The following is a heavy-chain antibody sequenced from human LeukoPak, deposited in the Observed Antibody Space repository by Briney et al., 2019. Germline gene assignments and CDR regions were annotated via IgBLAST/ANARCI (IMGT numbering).Heavy chain of an antibody. CDR1: GYTLTELS. CDR2: FDPEDGET. V-gene: IGHV1-24*01. Sequence: GASVKVSCKVSGYTLTELSLHWVRQAPGKGLEWMGRFDPEDGETIYARKFQGRVTMTEDTSTDTAYMELSSLRSEDTAVYFCAVSLTTGGYYGIDVWGQGTTVTVSS. D-gene: IGHD1-1*01. J-gene: IGHJ6*02. CDR3: AVSLTTGGYYGIDV.